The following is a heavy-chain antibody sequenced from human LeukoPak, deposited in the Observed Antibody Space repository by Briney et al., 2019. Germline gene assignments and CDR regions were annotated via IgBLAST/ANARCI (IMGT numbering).Heavy chain of an antibody. CDR2: IKQDGSEK. CDR1: GFTLSSYW. J-gene: IGHJ6*02. Sequence: GGSLRLSCAASGFTLSSYWMSWGRQAPGKGLEWVANIKQDGSEKYYVDSVKGRFTIFRDNAKNSLYLQMNSLRAEDTAVYYCAARYRMDVWGQGTTVTVSS. CDR3: AARYRMDV. V-gene: IGHV3-7*01.